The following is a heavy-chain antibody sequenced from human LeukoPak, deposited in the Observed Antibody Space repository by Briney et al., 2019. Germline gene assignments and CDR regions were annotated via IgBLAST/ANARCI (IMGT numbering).Heavy chain of an antibody. Sequence: ASVKVSCKASGYTFTGYYMHWVRQAPGQGLEWMGWINPNSGGTNYAQKFQDRVSMTRDTSISTAYMQLSRLRSDDTAMYYCARSPHILTGENFDFWGQGTLLTVSS. CDR1: GYTFTGYY. CDR2: INPNSGGT. J-gene: IGHJ4*02. CDR3: ARSPHILTGENFDF. V-gene: IGHV1-2*02. D-gene: IGHD3-9*01.